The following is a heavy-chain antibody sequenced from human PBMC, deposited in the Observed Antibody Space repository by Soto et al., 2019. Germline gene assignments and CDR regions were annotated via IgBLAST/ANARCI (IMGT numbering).Heavy chain of an antibody. CDR1: GGSISSNY. J-gene: IGHJ4*02. D-gene: IGHD6-13*01. V-gene: IGHV4-59*01. CDR3: ARYRREAVAGYTLDN. CDR2: VYNSEST. Sequence: SETLSLTCTVSGGSISSNYWTWIRQPPGKGLEWIGYVYNSESTNYNPSLKSRVTISEDTSKSQFSLKVNSMTAADTAVYYCARYRREAVAGYTLDNWGQGILVTVS.